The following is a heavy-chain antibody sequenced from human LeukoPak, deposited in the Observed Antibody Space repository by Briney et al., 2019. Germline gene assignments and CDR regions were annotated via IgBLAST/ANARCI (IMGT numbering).Heavy chain of an antibody. CDR2: ISYDGSNK. D-gene: IGHD6-19*01. Sequence: GGSLRLSCAASGFTFSSYAMHWVRQAPGKGLEWVAVISYDGSNKYYADSVKGRFTISRDNSKNTLYLQMNSLRAEDTAVYYCARDGGPKAGTFDYWGQGTLVTVSS. J-gene: IGHJ4*02. CDR3: ARDGGPKAGTFDY. CDR1: GFTFSSYA. V-gene: IGHV3-30*04.